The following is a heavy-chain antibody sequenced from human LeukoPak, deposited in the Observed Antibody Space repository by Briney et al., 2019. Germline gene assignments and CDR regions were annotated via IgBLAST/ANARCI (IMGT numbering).Heavy chain of an antibody. CDR1: GCTFSSYS. V-gene: IGHV3-48*01. CDR2: ISSSSSTI. D-gene: IGHD2-15*01. Sequence: GGSLRLSCAASGCTFSSYSMNWVRQAPGKGLEWVSYISSSSSTIYYADSVKGRFTISRDNAKNSLYLQMNSLRAEDTAVYHCARTGNIVVVVADHDAFDIWGQGTMVTVSS. J-gene: IGHJ3*02. CDR3: ARTGNIVVVVADHDAFDI.